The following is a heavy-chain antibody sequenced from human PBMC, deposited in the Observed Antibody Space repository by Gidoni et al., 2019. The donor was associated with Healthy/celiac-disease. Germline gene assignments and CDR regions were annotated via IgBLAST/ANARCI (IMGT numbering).Heavy chain of an antibody. Sequence: QLQLQESGPGLVKPSETLSLTCTVSGGSISSSSYYWGWIRQPPGKGLEWIGSIYYSGSTYYNPSLKSRVTISVDTSKNQFSLKLSSVTAADTAVYYCARITAAAGRVDYWGQGTLVTVSS. D-gene: IGHD6-13*01. CDR2: IYYSGST. CDR1: GGSISSSSYY. CDR3: ARITAAAGRVDY. V-gene: IGHV4-39*07. J-gene: IGHJ4*02.